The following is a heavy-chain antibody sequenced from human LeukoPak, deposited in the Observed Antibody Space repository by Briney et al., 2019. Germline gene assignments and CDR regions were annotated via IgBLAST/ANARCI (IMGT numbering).Heavy chain of an antibody. CDR3: ARDQSYGYYYDSSGYLLDY. D-gene: IGHD3-22*01. CDR1: GFTFSSYG. Sequence: GRSLRLSCAASGFTFSSYGMHWVRQAPGKGLEWVAVIWYDGSNKYYADSAKGRFTISRDNSKNTLYLQMNSLRAEDTAVYYCARDQSYGYYYDSSGYLLDYWGQGTLVTVSS. V-gene: IGHV3-33*01. CDR2: IWYDGSNK. J-gene: IGHJ4*02.